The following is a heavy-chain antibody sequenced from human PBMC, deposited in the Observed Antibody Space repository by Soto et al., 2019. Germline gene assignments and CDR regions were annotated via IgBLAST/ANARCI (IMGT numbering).Heavy chain of an antibody. CDR2: INPKFGDT. D-gene: IGHD1-26*01. Sequence: QVQLVQSGAEVKEPGDSVRVSCEASGYTFTAYHIHWVRQAPGQGLEWMGWINPKFGDTTYAQDFQGRVSMTRDMSISTAYMALTRLRSDDTAVYYCARDLAKGGGSAGFDYWGQGTLVTVSS. CDR1: GYTFTAYH. V-gene: IGHV1-2*02. CDR3: ARDLAKGGGSAGFDY. J-gene: IGHJ4*02.